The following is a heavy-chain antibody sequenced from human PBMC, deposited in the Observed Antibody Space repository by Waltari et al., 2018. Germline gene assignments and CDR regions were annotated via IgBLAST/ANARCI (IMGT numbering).Heavy chain of an antibody. D-gene: IGHD3-22*01. CDR3: ARTLAENYYDRVIDP. Sequence: QVQLQESGPGLVKPSETLSLTCTVSGGCTSSYYCSWIRQPPGKGLEWIGYIYYSGSTNYNPSLKSLVTISVDTSKNQFSLKLSSVTAADTAVYYCARTLAENYYDRVIDPWGQGTLVTVSS. J-gene: IGHJ5*02. CDR2: IYYSGST. CDR1: GGCTSSYY. V-gene: IGHV4-59*01.